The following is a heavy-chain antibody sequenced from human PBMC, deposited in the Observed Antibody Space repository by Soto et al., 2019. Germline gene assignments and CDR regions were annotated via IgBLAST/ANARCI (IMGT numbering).Heavy chain of an antibody. CDR2: IYYSGST. Sequence: SETLSLTCTVSGGSISSSSYYWGWIRQPPGKGLEWIGSIYYSGSTYYNPSLKSRVTISVDTSKNQFSLKLSSVTAADTAVYYCAREKGSTANWFDPWGQGTLVTVSS. D-gene: IGHD4-4*01. J-gene: IGHJ5*02. CDR3: AREKGSTANWFDP. CDR1: GGSISSSSYY. V-gene: IGHV4-39*02.